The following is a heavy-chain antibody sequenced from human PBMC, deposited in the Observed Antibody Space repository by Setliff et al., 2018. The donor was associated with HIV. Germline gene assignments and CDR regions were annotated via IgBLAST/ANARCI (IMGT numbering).Heavy chain of an antibody. CDR2: VSTRGDYT. D-gene: IGHD6-19*01. CDR1: GFSFSSYA. Sequence: GESLRLSCAASGFSFSSYAMGWVRQAPGKGLEWVSVVSTRGDYTYFADSVKGRSTISRDNSKNTVFLQIKSPRAEDTALYYCARSEGIAVAHDPKNYYYYGLDVWGQGTTVTVSS. CDR3: ARSEGIAVAHDPKNYYYYGLDV. J-gene: IGHJ6*02. V-gene: IGHV3-23*01.